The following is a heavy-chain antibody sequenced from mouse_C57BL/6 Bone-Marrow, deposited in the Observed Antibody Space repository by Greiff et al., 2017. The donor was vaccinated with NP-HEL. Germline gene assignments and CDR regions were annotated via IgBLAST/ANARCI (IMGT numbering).Heavy chain of an antibody. V-gene: IGHV1-78*01. CDR2: IYPRDGST. J-gene: IGHJ2*01. CDR1: GYTFTDHT. D-gene: IGHD4-1*01. Sequence: VQLQQSDAELVKPGASVKISCKVSGYTFTDHTIHWMKQRPEQGLEWIGYIYPRDGSTQYTAKFKGKATLTADKSSSTAYMQLNSLTSEDSAVYFCAELTGKGHFDYWGQGTTLTVSS. CDR3: AELTGKGHFDY.